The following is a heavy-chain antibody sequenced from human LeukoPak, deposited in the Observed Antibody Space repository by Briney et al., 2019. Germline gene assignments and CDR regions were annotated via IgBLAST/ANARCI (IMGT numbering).Heavy chain of an antibody. J-gene: IGHJ5*02. CDR1: GGSFSGYY. Sequence: PSETLSLTCAVYGGSFSGYYWSWIRQPPGKGLEWIGEINHSGSTNYNPSLKSRVTISVDTSKNQFSLKLSSVTAADTAVYYCARGEGNWFDPWGQGTLVTVSS. CDR3: ARGEGNWFDP. CDR2: INHSGST. V-gene: IGHV4-34*01.